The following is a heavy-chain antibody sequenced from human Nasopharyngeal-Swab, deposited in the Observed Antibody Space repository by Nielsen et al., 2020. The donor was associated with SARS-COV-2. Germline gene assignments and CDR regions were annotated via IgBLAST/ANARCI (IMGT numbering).Heavy chain of an antibody. CDR3: ARILTIFGVVASYYFDY. V-gene: IGHV4-59*01. Sequence: SETLSLTCTVSGGSISSYYWSWIRQPPGKGLEWIEYIYYSGSTNYNPSLKSRVTISVDTSKNQFSLKLSSVTAADTAVYYCARILTIFGVVASYYFDYWGQGTLVTVSS. CDR2: IYYSGST. CDR1: GGSISSYY. J-gene: IGHJ4*02. D-gene: IGHD3-3*01.